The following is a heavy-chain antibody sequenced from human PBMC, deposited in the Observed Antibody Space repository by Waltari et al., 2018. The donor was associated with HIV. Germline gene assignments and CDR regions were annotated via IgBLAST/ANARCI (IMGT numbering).Heavy chain of an antibody. CDR3: ARVMTVSGTSHDAFDI. J-gene: IGHJ3*02. D-gene: IGHD6-19*01. CDR1: GYSISSGYY. Sequence: QVQLQESGPGLVKPSETLSLTCAVSGYSISSGYYWGWFRRPPGKGLEWIGYIYHSGSDYYSPSLKSRVAISVDTSKNQFSLKLSSVTAADTAVYYCARVMTVSGTSHDAFDIWGQGTMVTASS. V-gene: IGHV4-38-2*01. CDR2: IYHSGSD.